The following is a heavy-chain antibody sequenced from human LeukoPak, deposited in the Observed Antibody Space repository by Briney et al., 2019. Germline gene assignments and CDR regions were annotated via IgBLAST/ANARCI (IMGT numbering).Heavy chain of an antibody. J-gene: IGHJ4*02. CDR1: GYTFTSYG. Sequence: GASVKVSCKASGYTFTSYGISWVRQAPGQGHEWMGWISAYNGNTNYAQKLQGRVTMTTDTYTSTAYMELRSLRSDDTAAYYCARVYYYDSSGFIADYWGQGTLVTVSS. CDR3: ARVYYYDSSGFIADY. CDR2: ISAYNGNT. D-gene: IGHD3-22*01. V-gene: IGHV1-18*01.